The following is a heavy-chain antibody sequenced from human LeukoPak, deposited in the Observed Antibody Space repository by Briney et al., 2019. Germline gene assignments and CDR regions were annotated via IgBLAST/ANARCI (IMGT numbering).Heavy chain of an antibody. CDR1: GFTFNGYS. J-gene: IGHJ4*02. V-gene: IGHV3-48*01. Sequence: PAGSLRLSCAASGFTFNGYSMNWVRQAPGKGLEWISFIRHDSSDIYYADSVKGRFTISRDNAKNSLYLQMNSLRADDTAVYYCAREWFGELIWGQGTLVTVSS. D-gene: IGHD3-10*01. CDR2: IRHDSSDI. CDR3: AREWFGELI.